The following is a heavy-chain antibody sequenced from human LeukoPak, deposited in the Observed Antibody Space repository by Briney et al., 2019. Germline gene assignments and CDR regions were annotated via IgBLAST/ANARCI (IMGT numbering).Heavy chain of an antibody. CDR3: VRDAIAAAGTGG. D-gene: IGHD6-13*01. CDR2: INPNSGGT. J-gene: IGHJ4*02. V-gene: IGHV1-2*02. Sequence: ASVKVSCKASGYTFIGYYMHWVGQAPGQGLVWVGWINPNSGGTDYSQKFQGRVTMTRDTSISTAYMELSRLRSDDRAVDYCVRDAIAAAGTGGWGQGTLVTVSS. CDR1: GYTFIGYY.